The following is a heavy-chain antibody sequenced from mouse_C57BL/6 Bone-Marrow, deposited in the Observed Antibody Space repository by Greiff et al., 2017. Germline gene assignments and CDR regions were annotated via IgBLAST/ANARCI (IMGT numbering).Heavy chain of an antibody. J-gene: IGHJ4*01. CDR1: GFTFSDYY. V-gene: IGHV5-12*01. CDR3: ARGWLLHAMDY. D-gene: IGHD2-3*01. Sequence: EVMLVESGGGLVQPGGSLKLSCAASGFTFSDYYMYWVRQTPEKRLEWVAYISNGGGSTYYPDTVKGRLTISRDNAKNTLYLQMSRLKSEDTAMYYCARGWLLHAMDYWGQGTSVTVSS. CDR2: ISNGGGST.